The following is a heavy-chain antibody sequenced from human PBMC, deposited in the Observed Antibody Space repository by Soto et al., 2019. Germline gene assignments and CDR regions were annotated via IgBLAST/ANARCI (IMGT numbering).Heavy chain of an antibody. Sequence: ASVKVSCKAAGFTFTTYTIHWVRQAPGQRLEWMGWINAGNGNTEYSQKFQGRVTFARDTSASTDYMELRSLRSEDAAVYYCAIYHYGSSSDLDNCGQGAEVTVSS. CDR2: INAGNGNT. CDR3: AIYHYGSSSDLDN. CDR1: GFTFTTYT. V-gene: IGHV1-3*01. D-gene: IGHD3-10*01. J-gene: IGHJ4*01.